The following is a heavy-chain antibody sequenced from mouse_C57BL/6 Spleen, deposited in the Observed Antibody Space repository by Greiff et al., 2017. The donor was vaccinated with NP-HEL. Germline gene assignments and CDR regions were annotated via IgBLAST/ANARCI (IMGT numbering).Heavy chain of an antibody. D-gene: IGHD4-1*02. Sequence: QVQLQQSGPELVKPGASVKISCKASGYAFSSSWMNWVKQRPGKGLEWIGRIYPGDGDTNYNGKFKGKATLTADKSSSTAYMQLSSLTSEDSAVYVCAIPTGTNWYFDVWGTGTTVTVSS. CDR1: GYAFSSSW. J-gene: IGHJ1*03. CDR3: AIPTGTNWYFDV. V-gene: IGHV1-82*01. CDR2: IYPGDGDT.